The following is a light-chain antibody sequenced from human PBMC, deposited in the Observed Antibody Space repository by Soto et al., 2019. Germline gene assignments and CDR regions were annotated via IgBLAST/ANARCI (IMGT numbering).Light chain of an antibody. J-gene: IGKJ1*01. CDR1: QSIGDS. V-gene: IGKV1-5*01. CDR2: DVS. CDR3: QQYNGYSRT. Sequence: DIQMTHSPSTLSASVGDRVTITFRSSQSIGDSLAWYQQKPGKAPYLLISDVSSLERGVPSRFSGSGSGTEFTLTISSMQPDDLATFYCQQYNGYSRTFGQGTKVDIK.